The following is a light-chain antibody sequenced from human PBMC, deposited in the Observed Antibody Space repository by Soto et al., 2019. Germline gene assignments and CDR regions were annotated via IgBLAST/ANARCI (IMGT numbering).Light chain of an antibody. CDR3: QQYYSNPRT. CDR2: WAS. Sequence: DIVMTQSPDALAVSLCERATINCKSSQSVLYSSNNKNYLAWYQQKPGQPPKLVIYWASTRESGVPERFSGSGSGTDFTLTISSLQAEDVEVYYCQQYYSNPRTFGQGTKVDIK. CDR1: QSVLYSSNNKNY. V-gene: IGKV4-1*01. J-gene: IGKJ1*01.